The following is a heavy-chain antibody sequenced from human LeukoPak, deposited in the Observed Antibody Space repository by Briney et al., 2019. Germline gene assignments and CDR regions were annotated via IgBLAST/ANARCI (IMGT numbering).Heavy chain of an antibody. CDR3: ARVSKETYADGVDWYFDL. CDR1: GGPISSGGYS. CDR2: IYHSGST. Sequence: SETLSLTCAVSGGPISSGGYSWSWIRQPPGKGLEWIGYIYHSGSTYYNPSLKSRVTISVDRSENQFSLRLSSVTAADTAVYFCARVSKETYADGVDWYFDLWGRGTLVTVSS. D-gene: IGHD4-17*01. J-gene: IGHJ2*01. V-gene: IGHV4-30-2*01.